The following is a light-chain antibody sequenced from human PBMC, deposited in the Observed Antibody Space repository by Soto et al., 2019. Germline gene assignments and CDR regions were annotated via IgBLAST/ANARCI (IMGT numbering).Light chain of an antibody. CDR3: SSYTSSSTRV. V-gene: IGLV2-14*01. CDR1: SSDVGGYKY. Sequence: QSVLTQPASVSGSPGQSITISCTGTSSDVGGYKYVSWYQQHQGKAPKLMIYDVSNRPSGVSNRFSGSKSGSTDSLSISGLQAEDEAEYYGSSYTSSSTRVFGTGTKVTVL. CDR2: DVS. J-gene: IGLJ1*01.